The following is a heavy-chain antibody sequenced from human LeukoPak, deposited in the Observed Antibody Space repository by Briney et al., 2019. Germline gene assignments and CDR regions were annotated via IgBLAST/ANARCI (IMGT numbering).Heavy chain of an antibody. J-gene: IGHJ3*02. CDR1: EFTFSSYG. CDR3: AREWEAFDI. D-gene: IGHD1-26*01. Sequence: PGGSLRLSCAASEFTFSSYGMSWVRQAPGKGLEWVSSISDSGGNTYYADSVKGRFTISRDNSKNTLYLQVNSLRAEDTALYYCAREWEAFDIWGQGTMVTVSS. CDR2: ISDSGGNT. V-gene: IGHV3-23*01.